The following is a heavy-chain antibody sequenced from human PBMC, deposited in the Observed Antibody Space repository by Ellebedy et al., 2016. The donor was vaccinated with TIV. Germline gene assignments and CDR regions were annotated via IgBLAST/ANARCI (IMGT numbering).Heavy chain of an antibody. CDR3: ARGRYRSSFDY. CDR1: GFTFSSYA. D-gene: IGHD6-6*01. CDR2: INHSGST. J-gene: IGHJ4*02. Sequence: GSLRLSXAASGFTFSSYAMSWVRQAPGKGLEWIGEINHSGSTNYNPSLKSRVTISVDTSKNQFSLKLSSVTAADTAVYYCARGRYRSSFDYWGQGTLVTVSS. V-gene: IGHV4-34*01.